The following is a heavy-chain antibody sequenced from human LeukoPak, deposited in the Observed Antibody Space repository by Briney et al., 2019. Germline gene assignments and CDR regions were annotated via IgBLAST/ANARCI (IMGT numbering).Heavy chain of an antibody. CDR3: ATVGPVVVLASFDY. Sequence: ASVKVSCKASGYTFTSYGISWVRQAPGQGLEWMGWISAYNGNTNYAQKLQGRVTMSTDTSTSTAYMELRSLRSDDTAVYYCATVGPVVVLASFDYWGQGTLVTVSS. V-gene: IGHV1-18*01. J-gene: IGHJ4*02. D-gene: IGHD2-2*01. CDR2: ISAYNGNT. CDR1: GYTFTSYG.